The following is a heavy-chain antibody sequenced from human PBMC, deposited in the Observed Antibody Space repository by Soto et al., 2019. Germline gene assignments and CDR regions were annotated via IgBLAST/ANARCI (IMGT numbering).Heavy chain of an antibody. CDR3: TGEVASGY. J-gene: IGHJ4*02. Sequence: QVQLGESGGGVVQPGRSLRLSCAVSGFTVSTYGMHWVRQAPGKGLEWVAVISRDGGSKYYGDSVKGRFTISRDNSRNTLFLEMNSLRGDDMAVYYCTGEVASGYWGQGTLVTVSS. V-gene: IGHV3-30*03. CDR1: GFTVSTYG. D-gene: IGHD2-8*02. CDR2: ISRDGGSK.